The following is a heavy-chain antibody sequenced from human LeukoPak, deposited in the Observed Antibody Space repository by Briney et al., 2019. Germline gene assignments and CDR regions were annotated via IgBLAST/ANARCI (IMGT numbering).Heavy chain of an antibody. V-gene: IGHV3-7*01. CDR3: AKAYQRITIFGVVGGFDY. Sequence: PGGSLRLSCAASGFTFSSYAMHWVRQAPGKGLEWVANINQDGSAKNYVDSVKGRFTISRDNAKNSLYLQMNSLRAEDTAVYYCAKAYQRITIFGVVGGFDYWGQGTLVTVSS. CDR2: INQDGSAK. CDR1: GFTFSSYA. D-gene: IGHD3-3*01. J-gene: IGHJ4*02.